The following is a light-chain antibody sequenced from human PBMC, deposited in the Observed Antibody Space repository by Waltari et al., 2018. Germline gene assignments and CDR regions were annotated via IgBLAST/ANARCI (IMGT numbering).Light chain of an antibody. V-gene: IGLV2-14*01. J-gene: IGLJ1*01. CDR2: EVS. CDR3: SSYTSSSTLEV. Sequence: QSALTQPASVSGSPGQSITISCPGTSSDVGGYHYVSWYQQHPGKAPKLMIYEVSNRPSGVSNRFSGSKSGNTASLTISGLQAEDEADYYCSSYTSSSTLEVFGTGTKVTVL. CDR1: SSDVGGYHY.